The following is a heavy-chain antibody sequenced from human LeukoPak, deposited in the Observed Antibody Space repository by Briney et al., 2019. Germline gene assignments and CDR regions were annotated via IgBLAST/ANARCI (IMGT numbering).Heavy chain of an antibody. CDR3: AREQYSSSSFDY. CDR2: ISYDGSNK. Sequence: GGSLRLSCAASGFTFSSYAMHWVRQAPGKGLEWVAVISYDGSNKYYADSVKGRFTISRDNSKNTLYLQMNSLRAENTAVYYCAREQYSSSSFDYWGQGTLVTVSS. D-gene: IGHD6-13*01. CDR1: GFTFSSYA. J-gene: IGHJ4*02. V-gene: IGHV3-30-3*01.